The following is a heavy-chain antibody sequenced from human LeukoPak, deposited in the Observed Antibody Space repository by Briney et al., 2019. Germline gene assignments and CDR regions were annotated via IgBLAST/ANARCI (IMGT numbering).Heavy chain of an antibody. Sequence: GASVKVSCKISGYSLTQLSLHWVRQAPGKGLEWMGGFDPEDGETIYAQKFQGRVTMTEDTSTDTAYMELSSLRSEDTAVYYCEGRPNWNFVGDYWGQGTLVTVSS. CDR1: GYSLTQLS. V-gene: IGHV1-24*01. CDR3: EGRPNWNFVGDY. CDR2: FDPEDGET. J-gene: IGHJ4*02. D-gene: IGHD1-1*01.